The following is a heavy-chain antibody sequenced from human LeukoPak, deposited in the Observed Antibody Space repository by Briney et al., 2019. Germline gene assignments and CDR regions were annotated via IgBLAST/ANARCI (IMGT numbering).Heavy chain of an antibody. V-gene: IGHV4-34*01. CDR2: INHSGST. J-gene: IGHJ6*03. CDR3: ARKPPYSTSWKYYYYMDF. D-gene: IGHD6-13*01. CDR1: GGSFSGYY. Sequence: TSSETLSLTCAVYGGSFSGYYWSWIRQPPGKGLEWIGEINHSGSTNYNPSLKSRVTISVDTSKNQFSLKLSSVTAADTAVYYCARKPPYSTSWKYYYYMDFWGKGTTVTVSS.